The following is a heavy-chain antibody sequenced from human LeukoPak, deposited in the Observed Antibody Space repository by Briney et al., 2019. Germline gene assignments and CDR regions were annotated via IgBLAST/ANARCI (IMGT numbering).Heavy chain of an antibody. CDR2: IHTSGST. CDR1: GGSISSGSYY. D-gene: IGHD3-22*01. CDR3: ARMIGTSEYFQR. Sequence: SQTLSLTCTVSGGSISSGSYYWSCIRPPAGKGLEWIGRIHTSGSTNYNPSLKSRVTISVDTTKNQFSLKLSSVTAADTAVYYCARMIGTSEYFQRWGQGTLVTVSS. J-gene: IGHJ1*01. V-gene: IGHV4-61*02.